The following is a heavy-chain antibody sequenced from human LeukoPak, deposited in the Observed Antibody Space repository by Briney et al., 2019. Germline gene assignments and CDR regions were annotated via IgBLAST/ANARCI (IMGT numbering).Heavy chain of an antibody. CDR2: MNPNSGNT. Sequence: GASVKVSCKASGYTFTSYDINWVRQATGQGLEWMGWMNPNSGNTGCAQKFQGRVTITRNTSISTAYMELSSLRSEDTAVYYCARGLGRVLRFLEWLPRKNYYYMDVWGKGTTVTVSS. CDR1: GYTFTSYD. J-gene: IGHJ6*03. D-gene: IGHD3-3*01. CDR3: ARGLGRVLRFLEWLPRKNYYYMDV. V-gene: IGHV1-8*03.